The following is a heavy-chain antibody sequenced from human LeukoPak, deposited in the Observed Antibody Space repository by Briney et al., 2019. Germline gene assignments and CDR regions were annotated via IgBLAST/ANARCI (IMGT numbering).Heavy chain of an antibody. Sequence: ASVKVSCKASGYTFTGYYIHWVRQAHGQGFEGVGWINPTSGGTTYAQRFQGRVTVTRDTSISTAYMELTRLRSDDTAVYYCARDRIQLWLPNHFDYWGQGTLVTVSS. CDR2: INPTSGGT. CDR3: ARDRIQLWLPNHFDY. J-gene: IGHJ4*02. CDR1: GYTFTGYY. V-gene: IGHV1-2*02. D-gene: IGHD5-18*01.